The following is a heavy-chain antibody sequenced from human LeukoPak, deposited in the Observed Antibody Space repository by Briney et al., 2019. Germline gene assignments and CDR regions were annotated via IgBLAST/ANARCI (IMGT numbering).Heavy chain of an antibody. CDR2: IKPDGSDT. CDR1: GFTFTTHW. CDR3: ARGEYGGYFIGY. V-gene: IGHV3-74*01. Sequence: SGGSLRLSCGASGFTFTTHWIHWVRQAPGKGLVWVSRIKPDGSDTNYADSVKGRFTISRDNAKNTVYLQMNSLRAEDTAVYYCARGEYGGYFIGYWGQGTLVAVSS. D-gene: IGHD5-12*01. J-gene: IGHJ4*02.